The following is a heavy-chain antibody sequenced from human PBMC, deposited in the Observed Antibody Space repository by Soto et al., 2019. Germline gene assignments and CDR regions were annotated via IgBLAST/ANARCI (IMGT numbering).Heavy chain of an antibody. J-gene: IGHJ4*02. Sequence: SVKVSCKASGGTFSSYAISWVRQAPGQGLEWMGGIIPIFGTANYAQKCQGRVTITADESTSTAYMELSSLRSEDTAVYYCARGVIAVADLGHYFDYWGQGTLVTVSS. CDR2: IIPIFGTA. CDR3: ARGVIAVADLGHYFDY. D-gene: IGHD6-19*01. V-gene: IGHV1-69*13. CDR1: GGTFSSYA.